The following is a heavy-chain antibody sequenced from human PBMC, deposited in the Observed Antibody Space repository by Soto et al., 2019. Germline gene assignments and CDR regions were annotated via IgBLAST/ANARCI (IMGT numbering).Heavy chain of an antibody. Sequence: GGSLRLSCTAAGFNFSHYSLNWVRQSPDKGLEWLAVISQDGGIKHYVDSVKGRFTISRDNSKNTLYLQMNSLRVEDTATYYCAGALENPYFYYGLNVWGQGTTVTVSS. J-gene: IGHJ6*02. D-gene: IGHD1-1*01. CDR1: GFNFSHYS. V-gene: IGHV3-30*03. CDR2: ISQDGGIK. CDR3: AGALENPYFYYGLNV.